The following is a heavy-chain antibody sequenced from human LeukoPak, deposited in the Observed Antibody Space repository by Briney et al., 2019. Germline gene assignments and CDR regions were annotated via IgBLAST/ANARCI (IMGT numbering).Heavy chain of an antibody. J-gene: IGHJ4*02. D-gene: IGHD3-22*01. Sequence: SETLSLTCTVSGGSISSYCWSWIRQPPGKGLEWIGYIYYSGSTNYNPSLKSRVTISVDTSKNQFSLKLSSVTAADTAVYYCARLYYYDSSGYYPYFDYWDQGTLVTVSS. CDR2: IYYSGST. CDR1: GGSISSYC. V-gene: IGHV4-59*01. CDR3: ARLYYYDSSGYYPYFDY.